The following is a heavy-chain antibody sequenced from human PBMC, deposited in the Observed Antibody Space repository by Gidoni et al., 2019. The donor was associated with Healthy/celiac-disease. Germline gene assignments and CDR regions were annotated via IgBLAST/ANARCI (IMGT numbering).Heavy chain of an antibody. Sequence: QVQLQQWGAGLLKPSETLSLTCAVYGGSFSGYYWSWIRQPPGKGLEWIGEINHSGSTNYNPSLKSRVTISVDTSKNQFSLKLSSVTAADTAVYYCARRPGYSSGWYRSWFDPWGQGTLVTVSS. CDR3: ARRPGYSSGWYRSWFDP. V-gene: IGHV4-34*01. CDR1: GGSFSGYY. D-gene: IGHD6-19*01. CDR2: INHSGST. J-gene: IGHJ5*02.